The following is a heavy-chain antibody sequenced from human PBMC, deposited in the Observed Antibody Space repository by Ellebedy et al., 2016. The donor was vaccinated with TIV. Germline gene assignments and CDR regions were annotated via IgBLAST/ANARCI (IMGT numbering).Heavy chain of an antibody. D-gene: IGHD3-10*01. CDR3: ARGISGSGNYYPNWFDP. CDR1: GGTFSSYA. Sequence: AASVKVSCQASGGTFSSYAVSWVRQAPGQGLEWMGRIIPILDIANYAQKFQGRVTITADKSTTTAYMELSSLRSEDTAVYFCARGISGSGNYYPNWFDPWGQGTLVTVSS. J-gene: IGHJ5*02. CDR2: IIPILDIA. V-gene: IGHV1-69*04.